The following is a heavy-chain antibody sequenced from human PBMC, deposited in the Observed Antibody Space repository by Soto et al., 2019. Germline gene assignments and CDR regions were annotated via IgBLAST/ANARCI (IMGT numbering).Heavy chain of an antibody. D-gene: IGHD6-13*01. CDR3: AIGSSSWYYFDY. J-gene: IGHJ4*02. Sequence: PSETLSLTCTVSGGSISSSSYYWGWIRQPPGKGLEWIGSIYYSGSTYYNPSLKSRVTISVDTSKNQFSLKLSSVTAADTAVYYCAIGSSSWYYFDYWGQGTLVTVSS. V-gene: IGHV4-39*01. CDR2: IYYSGST. CDR1: GGSISSSSYY.